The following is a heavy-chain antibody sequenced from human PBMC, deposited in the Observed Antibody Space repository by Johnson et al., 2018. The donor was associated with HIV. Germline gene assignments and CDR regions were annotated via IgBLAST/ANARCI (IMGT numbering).Heavy chain of an antibody. Sequence: GVVQPGGSLRLSCAASGFTFSSYWMSWVRQAPGKGLEWVANIKQDGSEKYYVDSVKGRFTISRDNAKNSLYLQMNSLRAEDTAVYYCARVKSYGNWGSRKGGRESRAAFDIWGQGTMVTVSS. CDR1: GFTFSSYW. V-gene: IGHV3-7*01. CDR2: IKQDGSEK. D-gene: IGHD7-27*01. J-gene: IGHJ3*02. CDR3: ARVKSYGNWGSRKGGRESRAAFDI.